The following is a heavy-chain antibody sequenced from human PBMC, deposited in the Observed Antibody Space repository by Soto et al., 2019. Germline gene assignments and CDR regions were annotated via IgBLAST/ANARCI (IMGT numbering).Heavy chain of an antibody. D-gene: IGHD6-6*01. V-gene: IGHV4-38-2*02. CDR3: ARDEYSSESSFDY. CDR2: IYHSGST. CDR1: GYSISSGYY. Sequence: LSLTCAVSGYSISSGYYWGWIRQPPGKGLEWIGSIYHSGSTYYNPSLKSRVTISVDTSKNQFSLKLSSVTAADTAVYYCARDEYSSESSFDYWGQGTLVTVSS. J-gene: IGHJ4*02.